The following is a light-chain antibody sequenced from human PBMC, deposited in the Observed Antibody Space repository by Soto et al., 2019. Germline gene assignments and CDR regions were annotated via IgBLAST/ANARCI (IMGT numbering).Light chain of an antibody. CDR1: QGISSD. V-gene: IGKV1-6*01. CDR3: LQDYNYPRT. J-gene: IGKJ1*01. CDR2: AAS. Sequence: AIQMTQSPSSLSSSVGERVTLTCRASQGISSDLGWYQQKPGKAPTPLIYAASSLQSGVPSRFSGSGSGTDFTLTISSLQPEDFATYYCLQDYNYPRTFGQGTKVEIK.